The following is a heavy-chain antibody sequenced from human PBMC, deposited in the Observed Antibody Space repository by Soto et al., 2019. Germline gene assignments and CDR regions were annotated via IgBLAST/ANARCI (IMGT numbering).Heavy chain of an antibody. J-gene: IGHJ5*01. D-gene: IGHD2-2*01. Sequence: GGSLRLSCAASVFTFSSYAMHWVRQAPGKGLEWVAVISYDGSNKHYADSVKGRFTISRDNSKNTLYLQMNSLRADDTALYYCAKSGIVATMRTFSWFDSWGQGTLVTVSS. V-gene: IGHV3-30-3*01. CDR2: ISYDGSNK. CDR1: VFTFSSYA. CDR3: AKSGIVATMRTFSWFDS.